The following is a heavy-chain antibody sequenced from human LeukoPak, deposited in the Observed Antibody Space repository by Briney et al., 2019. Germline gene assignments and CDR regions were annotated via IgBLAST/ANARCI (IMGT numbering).Heavy chain of an antibody. D-gene: IGHD5-12*01. CDR1: GFTFDDYA. J-gene: IGHJ3*02. Sequence: PGGSLRLSCAASGFTFDDYAMHWVRQAPGKGLEWVSGISWNSGSIGYADSVKGRFTISRDNARNSLYLQMNSLRAEDTALYYCAKDSGSYAFDIWGQGTMVTVSS. CDR2: ISWNSGSI. CDR3: AKDSGSYAFDI. V-gene: IGHV3-9*01.